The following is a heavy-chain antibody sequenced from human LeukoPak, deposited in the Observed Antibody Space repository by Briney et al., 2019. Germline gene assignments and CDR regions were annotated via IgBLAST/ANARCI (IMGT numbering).Heavy chain of an antibody. J-gene: IGHJ4*02. CDR3: VRDRVGPDY. D-gene: IGHD1-26*01. CDR2: ITDDATT. V-gene: IGHV3-74*03. CDR1: GFTFSSAW. Sequence: PGGSLRLSCAVSGFTFSSAWMHCVRQAPGTGLVWVSRITDDATTTYADSVRGRFTISRDNAKNILYLQMNSLRVEDTAVYYCVRDRVGPDYWGQGTLVTVSS.